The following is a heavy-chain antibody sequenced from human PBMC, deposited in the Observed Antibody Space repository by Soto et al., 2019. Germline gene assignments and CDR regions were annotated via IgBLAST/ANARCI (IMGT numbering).Heavy chain of an antibody. J-gene: IGHJ4*02. V-gene: IGHV3-21*06. CDR1: GFTFTRYS. Sequence: GSLRLSCAASGFTFTRYSMNWVRQAPGKGLEWVSSISSTTNYIYYGDSMKGRFTISRDNAKNSLYLEMNSLRAEDTAVYYCARESEDLTSNFDYWGQGALVTVSS. CDR2: ISSTTNYI. CDR3: ARESEDLTSNFDY.